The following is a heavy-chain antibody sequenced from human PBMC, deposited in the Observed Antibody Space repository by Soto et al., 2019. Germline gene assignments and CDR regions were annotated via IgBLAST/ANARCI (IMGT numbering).Heavy chain of an antibody. CDR2: IMPTVDSA. CDR3: AVAAVREIMAQESSGMAV. CDR1: GGTLSDYA. J-gene: IGHJ6*02. D-gene: IGHD3-10*01. Sequence: QVQLVQSGAEVKTPGSSVKVSCKASGGTLSDYAISWVRQAPGQGLEWMGGIMPTVDSANYAQNFQGRLTISADESTSTANLEPSSLRSDDTAFYYCAVAAVREIMAQESSGMAVWGQGTTVIVSS. V-gene: IGHV1-69*01.